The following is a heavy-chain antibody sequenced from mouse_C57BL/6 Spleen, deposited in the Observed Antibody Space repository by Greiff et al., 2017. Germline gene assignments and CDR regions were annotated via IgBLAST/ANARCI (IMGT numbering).Heavy chain of an antibody. V-gene: IGHV1-81*01. Sequence: QVQLQQSGAELARPGASVKLSCKASGYTFTSYGISWVKQRTGQGLEWIGEIYPRSGNTYYNEKFKGKATLTADKSSSTAYMELRSLTSEDSAVYFCARGGGYDGSSLVPYYFDYWGQGTTLTVSS. J-gene: IGHJ2*01. CDR3: ARGGGYDGSSLVPYYFDY. CDR2: IYPRSGNT. CDR1: GYTFTSYG. D-gene: IGHD1-1*01.